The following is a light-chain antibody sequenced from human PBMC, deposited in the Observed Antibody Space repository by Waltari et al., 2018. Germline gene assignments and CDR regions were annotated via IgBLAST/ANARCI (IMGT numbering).Light chain of an antibody. CDR2: EVS. CDR1: RSDVGTYHL. J-gene: IGLJ1*01. V-gene: IGLV2-23*02. CDR3: CSYAGGSTFYV. Sequence: QSALTQPAHVSGSPGQSITISCTGTRSDVGTYHLVSWYQHHPGKAPKLLSCEVSTRPSGGSTRFSGSKSGNTASLTISGLQAEDEADYYCCSYAGGSTFYVFGTETKVTVL.